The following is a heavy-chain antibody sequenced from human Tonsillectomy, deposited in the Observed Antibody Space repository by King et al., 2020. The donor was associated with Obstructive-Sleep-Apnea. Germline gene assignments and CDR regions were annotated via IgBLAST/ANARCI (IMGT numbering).Heavy chain of an antibody. CDR3: ARDVVGDYFDY. CDR2: ISSSGSTM. V-gene: IGHV3-11*01. Sequence: VQLVQSGGGLVKPGGSLRLSCAASGFTFSDYFMSWIRLAPGKGLDWVSYISSSGSTMYYSDSVKGRFTISRDNAKNSLYLQMNSLRAEDTAVYYCARDVVGDYFDYWGQGTLVTVSS. CDR1: GFTFSDYF. J-gene: IGHJ4*02. D-gene: IGHD2-21*01.